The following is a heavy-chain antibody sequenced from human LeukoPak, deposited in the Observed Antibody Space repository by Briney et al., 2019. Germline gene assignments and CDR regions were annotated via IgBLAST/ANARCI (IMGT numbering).Heavy chain of an antibody. D-gene: IGHD2-8*02. CDR1: GYTFTGYY. Sequence: ASVKVSCKASGYTFTGYYMHWVRQAPGQGLEWMGWINPNSGGTNYAQKFQGRVTMTRDTSISTAYMELSRLRSDDTAVYYCAADNYLGGVGNYYYMDVWGKGTTVTVSS. J-gene: IGHJ6*03. CDR2: INPNSGGT. V-gene: IGHV1-2*02. CDR3: AADNYLGGVGNYYYMDV.